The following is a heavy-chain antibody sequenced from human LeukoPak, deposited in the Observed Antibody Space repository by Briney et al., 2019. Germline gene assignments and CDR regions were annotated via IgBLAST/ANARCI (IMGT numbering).Heavy chain of an antibody. Sequence: PSETLSLTCTVSGGSISSYYWSWIRQPPGKGLEWIGYIYYSGSTNYNPSLKSRVTISVDTSKNQFSLKLSSVTAADTAVYYCARVTNYYDSSGYYWAYWYFDLWGRGTLVTVSS. CDR2: IYYSGST. V-gene: IGHV4-59*01. J-gene: IGHJ2*01. CDR1: GGSISSYY. D-gene: IGHD3-22*01. CDR3: ARVTNYYDSSGYYWAYWYFDL.